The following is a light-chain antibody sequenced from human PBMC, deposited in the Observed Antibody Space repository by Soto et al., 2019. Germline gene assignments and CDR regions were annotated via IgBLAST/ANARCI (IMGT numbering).Light chain of an antibody. V-gene: IGKV3-20*01. CDR2: GAS. J-gene: IGKJ4*01. Sequence: EIVLTQSPGTLSLSPGERATLSCRASQSVGKNYLAWFQQRLGQAPRLLIHGASNRAAGIPDRFGGSGSGTDFTLTITRLEPEDFAVYYCHQYAASTRTFGEGTKVKIK. CDR1: QSVGKNY. CDR3: HQYAASTRT.